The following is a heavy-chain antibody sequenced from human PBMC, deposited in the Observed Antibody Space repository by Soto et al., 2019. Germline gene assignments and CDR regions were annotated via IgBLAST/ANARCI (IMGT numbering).Heavy chain of an antibody. Sequence: TLSLTCTVSGDSISSGNKYWSWIRQPPGKGLEWIGYIFSSGTTYYNPSLKSRLTMSLDASQNQFSLKLNSLTDADTAVYFCARVPSPFDYYYAMDVWGQGTTVTVSS. CDR2: IFSSGTT. CDR3: ARVPSPFDYYYAMDV. CDR1: GDSISSGNKY. J-gene: IGHJ6*02. V-gene: IGHV4-30-4*01. D-gene: IGHD3-16*01.